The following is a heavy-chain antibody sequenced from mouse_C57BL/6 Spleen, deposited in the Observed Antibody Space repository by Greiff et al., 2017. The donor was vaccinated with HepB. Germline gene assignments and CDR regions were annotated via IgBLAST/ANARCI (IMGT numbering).Heavy chain of an antibody. D-gene: IGHD1-1*01. CDR3: GGEITPGASAFGC. CDR1: GYTFTDYY. V-gene: IGHV1-77*01. Sequence: VQLVESGAGLVKPGASVKISCKASGYTFTDYYINWVKQRPGQGLEWIGKIGPGSGSTYYNEKFKGKATLTADNSSSTAYMQLSSLTSADSAVYFCGGEITPGASAFGCWGQGTPVTESA. J-gene: IGHJ3*01. CDR2: IGPGSGST.